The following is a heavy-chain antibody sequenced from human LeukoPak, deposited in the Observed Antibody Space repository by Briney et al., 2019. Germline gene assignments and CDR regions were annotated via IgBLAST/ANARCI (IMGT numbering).Heavy chain of an antibody. D-gene: IGHD3-22*01. Sequence: SETLSLTCTVSGGSISISYYWGWVRQPPGKGLEWIGSIYYTGSTYSYNPSLKSRVTISVDTSKNQVTLKLSSVTAAETAVYYCVKHDPYFYESSGFRDAFDIWGRGTLVTVSS. V-gene: IGHV4-39*01. CDR2: IYYTGST. J-gene: IGHJ3*02. CDR1: GGSISISYY. CDR3: VKHDPYFYESSGFRDAFDI.